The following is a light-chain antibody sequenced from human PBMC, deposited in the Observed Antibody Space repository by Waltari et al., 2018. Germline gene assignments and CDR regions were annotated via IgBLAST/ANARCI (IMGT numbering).Light chain of an antibody. CDR2: EVS. CDR1: SSDVGNYNV. Sequence: QPALTQPASVSGSPGQSITLSCTGTSSDVGNYNVVSWYQQYPGKAPKFIIYEVSEGPSGVSQRVSGSKSGNTASLTISGLQAEDEADYYCCSYAGGTTYVFGTGTKVTVL. CDR3: CSYAGGTTYV. V-gene: IGLV2-23*02. J-gene: IGLJ1*01.